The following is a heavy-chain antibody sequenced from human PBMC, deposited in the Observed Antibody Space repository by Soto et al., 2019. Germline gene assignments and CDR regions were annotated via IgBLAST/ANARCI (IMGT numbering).Heavy chain of an antibody. CDR3: ARDSPGDYLYYYYGMDV. CDR1: GFTFSSYS. Sequence: GGSLRLSCAASGFTFSSYSVNWVRQAPGKGLEWVSSISSSSSYIYYADSVKGRFTISRDNAKNSLYLQMNSLRAEDAAVYYCARDSPGDYLYYYYGMDVWGQGTTVTVS. V-gene: IGHV3-21*01. J-gene: IGHJ6*02. CDR2: ISSSSSYI. D-gene: IGHD4-17*01.